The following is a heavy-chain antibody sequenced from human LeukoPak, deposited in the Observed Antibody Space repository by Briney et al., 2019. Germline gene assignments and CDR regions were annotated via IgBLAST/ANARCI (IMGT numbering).Heavy chain of an antibody. CDR1: GFSFGDYA. CDR3: TRGEYSAY. Sequence: GGSLRLSCTASGFSFGDYAMGWGRQAPGKGLEWVGFIRSTPYGGTTEYAASVKGRFTISRADSNSLAYLQMNSLKTEDTAVYYCTRGEYSAYWGQGTPVTASP. J-gene: IGHJ4*02. CDR2: IRSTPYGGTT. V-gene: IGHV3-49*04. D-gene: IGHD1-26*01.